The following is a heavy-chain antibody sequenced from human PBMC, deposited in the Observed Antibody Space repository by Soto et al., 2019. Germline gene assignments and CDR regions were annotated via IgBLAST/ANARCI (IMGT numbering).Heavy chain of an antibody. D-gene: IGHD6-13*01. J-gene: IGHJ4*02. Sequence: GGSLRLSCAASGFTFSSYAMSWVRQAPGKGLEWVSAISGSGGSTYYADSVKGRFTISRDNSKNTLYLQMNSLRAEDTAVYYFAKDRAGSKYYFDYWGQGTLVTVSS. CDR1: GFTFSSYA. V-gene: IGHV3-23*01. CDR3: AKDRAGSKYYFDY. CDR2: ISGSGGST.